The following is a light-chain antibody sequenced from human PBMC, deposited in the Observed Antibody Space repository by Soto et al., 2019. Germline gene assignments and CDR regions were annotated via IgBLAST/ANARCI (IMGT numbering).Light chain of an antibody. V-gene: IGKV3-15*01. J-gene: IGKJ4*01. CDR1: RTIGTN. CDR3: QQYTAWPLT. Sequence: IVMTQSPATVSVSPGESTSLSCRASRTIGTNLGWYQQKPGQAPRLLISKASSRASGVPARFSGSGSGTEFTLTISSLQSEDIAVYYCQQYTAWPLTFGGGTKVEIK. CDR2: KAS.